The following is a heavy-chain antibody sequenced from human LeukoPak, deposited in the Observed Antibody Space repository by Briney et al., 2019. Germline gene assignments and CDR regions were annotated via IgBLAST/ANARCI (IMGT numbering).Heavy chain of an antibody. CDR3: ARDGRDRSRYYADY. V-gene: IGHV3-7*01. Sequence: GGSLRLSCAASGFTFSRYWMSWVRQAPGKVLEWVANIKQDGSEKYYVASVKGRFTISRDNAKNSLYLQMNSLRAEDTAVYYCARDGRDRSRYYADYWGQGTLVAVSS. CDR1: GFTFSRYW. J-gene: IGHJ4*02. D-gene: IGHD3-22*01. CDR2: IKQDGSEK.